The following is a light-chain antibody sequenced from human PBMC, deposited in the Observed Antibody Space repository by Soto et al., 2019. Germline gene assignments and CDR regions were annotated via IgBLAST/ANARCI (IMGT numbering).Light chain of an antibody. CDR2: EVS. CDR3: SSYTDSRTYV. J-gene: IGLJ1*01. V-gene: IGLV2-14*01. CDR1: SSDVGGYNY. Sequence: QSALTQPASVSGSPGQSITISCTVASSDVGGYNYVSWYQQHPGKAPKLMIYEVSNRPSGVSSRFSGSKSGNTASLTISGLQSEDEADYYCSSYTDSRTYVFGTGTKVTLL.